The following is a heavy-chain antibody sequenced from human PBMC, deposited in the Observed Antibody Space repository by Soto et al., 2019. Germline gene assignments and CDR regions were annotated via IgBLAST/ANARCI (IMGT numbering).Heavy chain of an antibody. V-gene: IGHV1-69*13. J-gene: IGHJ4*02. D-gene: IGHD1-26*01. CDR2: ISPIFGTA. CDR1: GYTFTSYG. Sequence: SVKVSCKASGYTFTSYGISWVRQAPGQGLEWMGGISPIFGTANYAQKFQGRVTITADESTSTAYMELSSVTAADTAVYYCARDSGSYSGYFDYWGQGTLVTVSS. CDR3: ARDSGSYSGYFDY.